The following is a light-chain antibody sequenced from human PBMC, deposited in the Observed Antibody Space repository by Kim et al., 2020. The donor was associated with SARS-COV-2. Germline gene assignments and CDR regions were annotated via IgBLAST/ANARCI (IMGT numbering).Light chain of an antibody. Sequence: SSELTQDPAVSVALGQTVRITCQGDSLRIYYASWYQQKPGQAPIVVIYGENNRPSGIPDRFSGSSSGNTASLTITGAQAEDEADYYCYSRDSSSGNRWMFGGGTKVTVL. CDR3: YSRDSSSGNRWM. CDR2: GEN. CDR1: SLRIYY. J-gene: IGLJ3*02. V-gene: IGLV3-19*01.